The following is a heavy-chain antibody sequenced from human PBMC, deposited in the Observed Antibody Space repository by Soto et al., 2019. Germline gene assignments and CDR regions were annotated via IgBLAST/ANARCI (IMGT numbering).Heavy chain of an antibody. CDR3: ACIFSGGYSYGFYYDGKDV. CDR2: IYYSGST. V-gene: IGHV4-59*08. Sequence: SETLSLTCTVSGGSISTYYWTWIRQPPGKGLEWIGYIYYSGSTNYNPSLKSRVTISVDTSKNQSSLKLTSVTAADTAVYYCACIFSGGYSYGFYYDGKDVWSQGTTVTVSS. CDR1: GGSISTYY. D-gene: IGHD5-18*01. J-gene: IGHJ6*02.